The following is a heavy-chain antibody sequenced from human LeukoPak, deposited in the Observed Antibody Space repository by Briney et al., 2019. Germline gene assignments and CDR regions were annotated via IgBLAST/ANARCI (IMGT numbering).Heavy chain of an antibody. J-gene: IGHJ4*02. V-gene: IGHV1-69-2*01. CDR3: ATITESYGDYVFYYFDY. Sequence: ASVKVSCKVSGYTFTDYYMHWVQQAPGKGLEWMGLVDPEDGETIYAEKFQGRVTITADTSTDTAYMELSSLRSEDTAVYYCATITESYGDYVFYYFDYWGQGTLVTVSS. CDR2: VDPEDGET. D-gene: IGHD4-17*01. CDR1: GYTFTDYY.